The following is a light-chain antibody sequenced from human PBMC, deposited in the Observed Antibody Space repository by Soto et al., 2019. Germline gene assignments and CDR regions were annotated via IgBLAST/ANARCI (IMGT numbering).Light chain of an antibody. J-gene: IGLJ2*01. CDR2: EDN. V-gene: IGLV2-23*01. CDR3: CSYADSNNVV. Sequence: QSVLTQPASVSGSPGQSITISCTGTRSDVGSYNLVSWYLHHPGKAPKLMIYEDNKRPSGVSSRFSGSKSGNTASLTISGLQAEDEADYYCCSYADSNNVVFGGGTKLTVL. CDR1: RSDVGSYNL.